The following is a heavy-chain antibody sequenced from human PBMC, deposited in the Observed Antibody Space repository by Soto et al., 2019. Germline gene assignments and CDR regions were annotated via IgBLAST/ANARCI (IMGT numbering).Heavy chain of an antibody. Sequence: QVQVVQSGVEVRRPGSSVKVSCKASGDIFKNCVISWVRQAPGQGLEWMGGIIPLFGTTDFAQRFQGRLTITTDESTTTAYMELSGLRSEDTATYYCAAELDFGKLSVVWGQGTTVIVSS. CDR3: AAELDFGKLSVV. CDR2: IIPLFGTT. CDR1: GDIFKNCV. D-gene: IGHD3-10*01. V-gene: IGHV1-69*01. J-gene: IGHJ6*02.